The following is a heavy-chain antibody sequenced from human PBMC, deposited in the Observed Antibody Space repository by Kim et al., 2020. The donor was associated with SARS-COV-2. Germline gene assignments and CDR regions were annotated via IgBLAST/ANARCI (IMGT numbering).Heavy chain of an antibody. CDR3: AKDLYYPDD. D-gene: IGHD3-22*01. CDR1: GFTFDRYA. Sequence: GGSLRLSCAGSGFTFDRYAMSWVRQAPGKGLEWVSAISGLGATTYYADSVKGRFTISRDNSKNTLSLQMTSLRADDTAVYHCAKDLYYPDDWGQGTLVTVSS. J-gene: IGHJ4*02. V-gene: IGHV3-23*01. CDR2: ISGLGATT.